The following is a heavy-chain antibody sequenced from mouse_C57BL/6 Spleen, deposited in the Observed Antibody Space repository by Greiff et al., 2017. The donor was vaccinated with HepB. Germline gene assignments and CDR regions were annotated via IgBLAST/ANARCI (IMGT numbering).Heavy chain of an antibody. CDR2: INPNNGGT. CDR1: GYTFTDYY. V-gene: IGHV1-26*01. Sequence: VQLQQSGPELVKPGASVKISCKASGYTFTDYYMNWVKQSHGKSLEWIGDINPNNGGTSYNQKFKGKATLTVDKSSSTAYMELRSLTSEDSAVYYCARIPDGYYLYYFDYWGQGTTLTVSS. D-gene: IGHD2-3*01. CDR3: ARIPDGYYLYYFDY. J-gene: IGHJ2*01.